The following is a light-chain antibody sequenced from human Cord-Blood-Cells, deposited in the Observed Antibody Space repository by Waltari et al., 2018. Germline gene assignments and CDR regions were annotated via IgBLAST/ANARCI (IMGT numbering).Light chain of an antibody. CDR3: QQYDNLPLT. J-gene: IGKJ4*01. CDR1: QDISNY. Sequence: DIKMTQSPSSLSASVGDRVTITCQASQDISNYLNWYQQKPGKAPKLPIYDASNLETGVPSRFSGSGSGTDFTFTISSLQPEDIATYYCQQYDNLPLTFGGGTKVEIK. V-gene: IGKV1-33*01. CDR2: DAS.